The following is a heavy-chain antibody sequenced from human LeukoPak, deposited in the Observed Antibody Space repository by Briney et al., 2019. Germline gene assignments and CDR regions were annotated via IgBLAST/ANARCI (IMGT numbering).Heavy chain of an antibody. V-gene: IGHV5-51*01. J-gene: IGHJ3*02. Sequence: GASLNFSCKCSGYCFTSYWIGWVRHMPEKGLGWMGIIYPGDSATRYNPSFQGQVTTSDDSSSSASYLQWSSLKASDTAMYYCARQRGPGSSGWYGGAFYIWGQGTMVTVSS. D-gene: IGHD6-19*01. CDR3: ARQRGPGSSGWYGGAFYI. CDR1: GYCFTSYW. CDR2: IYPGDSAT.